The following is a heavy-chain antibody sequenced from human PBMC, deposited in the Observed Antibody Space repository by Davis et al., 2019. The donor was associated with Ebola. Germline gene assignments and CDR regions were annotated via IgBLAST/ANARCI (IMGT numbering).Heavy chain of an antibody. CDR1: GYTFTSYA. J-gene: IGHJ6*02. CDR2: INAGNGNT. D-gene: IGHD2-15*01. V-gene: IGHV1-3*01. Sequence: ASVKVSCKASGYTFTSYAMHWVRQAPGQRLEWMGWINAGNGNTKYSQKFQDRVTITRDRSMSTAYMELSSLRSEDTAMYYCASSLVVVAATRHYYYGMDVWGQGTTVTVSS. CDR3: ASSLVVVAATRHYYYGMDV.